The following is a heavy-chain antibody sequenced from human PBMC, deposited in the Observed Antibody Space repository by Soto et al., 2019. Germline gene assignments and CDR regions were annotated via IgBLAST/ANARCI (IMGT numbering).Heavy chain of an antibody. J-gene: IGHJ6*02. CDR3: ARRYLKTSTYYYYYGMDV. CDR1: GYSFTSYW. CDR2: IDPSDSYT. V-gene: IGHV5-10-1*01. Sequence: GGSLKISCKGSGYSFTSYWISWVRQMPGKGLEWMGRIDPSDSYTNYSPSFQGHVTISADKSISTAYLQWSSLKASDTAMYYCARRYLKTSTYYYYYGMDVWGQGTTVTVSS. D-gene: IGHD3-10*01.